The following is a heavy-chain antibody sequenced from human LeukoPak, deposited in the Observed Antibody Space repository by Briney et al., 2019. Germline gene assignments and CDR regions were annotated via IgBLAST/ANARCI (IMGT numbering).Heavy chain of an antibody. Sequence: GGSLRLSCAASGFSFRNYSMNWGRHAPGEGLEWGSGIGDSGGTTVNADAVKGRFAISRDNSNNTLYVQMNSLRAEDTDVYYCAKARAGSSSSCYNYWGQGTLVTVSS. D-gene: IGHD2-2*02. CDR2: IGDSGGTT. CDR1: GFSFRNYS. V-gene: IGHV3-23*01. CDR3: AKARAGSSSSCYNY. J-gene: IGHJ4*02.